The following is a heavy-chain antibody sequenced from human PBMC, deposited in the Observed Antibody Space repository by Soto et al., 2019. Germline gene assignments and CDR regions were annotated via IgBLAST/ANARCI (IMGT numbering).Heavy chain of an antibody. V-gene: IGHV5-51*01. Sequence: GESLKISCKGSGYSFTSYWIGWVRQMPGKGLEWMGIIYPDDSDTRYSPSFQGQVTISADKSISTAYLQWSSLKASDTAMYYCARRTSSDPDAFDIWGQGTMVTVSS. J-gene: IGHJ3*02. D-gene: IGHD1-1*01. CDR3: ARRTSSDPDAFDI. CDR2: IYPDDSDT. CDR1: GYSFTSYW.